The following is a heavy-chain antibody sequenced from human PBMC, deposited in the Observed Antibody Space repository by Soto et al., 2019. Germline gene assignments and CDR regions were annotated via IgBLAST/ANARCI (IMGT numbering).Heavy chain of an antibody. CDR1: GFTFSSYA. V-gene: IGHV3-23*01. CDR2: ISGSGGST. CDR3: AKARSFQLLSFDY. Sequence: GGSLILSCAASGFTFSSYAMSWVRQAPGKGLEWVSAISGSGGSTYYADSVKGRFTISRDNSKNTLYLQMNSLRAEDTAVYYCAKARSFQLLSFDYWGQGTLVTVSS. D-gene: IGHD2-2*01. J-gene: IGHJ4*02.